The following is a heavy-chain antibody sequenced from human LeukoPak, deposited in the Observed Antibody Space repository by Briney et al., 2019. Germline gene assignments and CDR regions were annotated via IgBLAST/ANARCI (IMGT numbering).Heavy chain of an antibody. J-gene: IGHJ4*02. D-gene: IGHD1-1*01. CDR2: ISYGGNT. V-gene: IGHV4-59*08. Sequence: SETLSLTCTVSGGSISNYFWSWVRQPPGKGLEWIGYISYGGNTNYNSSLESRVTISVDTSKNQFSLKLSSVTAADTAVYYCVRHTGGTTLDYWGQGTLVTVSS. CDR3: VRHTGGTTLDY. CDR1: GGSISNYF.